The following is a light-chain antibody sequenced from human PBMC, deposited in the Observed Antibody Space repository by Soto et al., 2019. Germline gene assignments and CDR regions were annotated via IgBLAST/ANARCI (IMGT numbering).Light chain of an antibody. J-gene: IGKJ4*01. CDR3: QQYNNWPLT. V-gene: IGKV3-15*01. CDR2: GAS. Sequence: EIVMTQSPATLSVSPGERATHSCRASQSVSSDLAWYHQKPGQAPRLLISGASTRATGIPARFSGSGSGTEFTLTISSPQSEDFAVYYCQQYNNWPLTFGGGTKVEIK. CDR1: QSVSSD.